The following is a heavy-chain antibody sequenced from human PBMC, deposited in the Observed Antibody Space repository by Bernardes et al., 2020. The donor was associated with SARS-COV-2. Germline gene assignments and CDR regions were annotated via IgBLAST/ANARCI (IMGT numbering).Heavy chain of an antibody. CDR2: ISSAGSTI. J-gene: IGHJ6*02. Sequence: GGSLRLSCAASGFPFSRYEMSWVRQAPGKGLEWISYISSAGSTISYADSVKGRFTISRDSAKNSLYLQMNSLRADDTGVYYCARCPSQARGMDVWGQGTTVAVSS. CDR1: GFPFSRYE. CDR3: ARCPSQARGMDV. V-gene: IGHV3-48*03. D-gene: IGHD5-12*01.